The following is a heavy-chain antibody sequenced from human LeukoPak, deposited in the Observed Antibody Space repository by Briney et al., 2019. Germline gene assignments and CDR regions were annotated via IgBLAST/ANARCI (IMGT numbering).Heavy chain of an antibody. D-gene: IGHD2-2*01. J-gene: IGHJ4*02. CDR1: GSTFSSFA. CDR3: ARGGTVPPQV. CDR2: ISIGGST. V-gene: IGHV3-23*01. Sequence: GGSLRLSCAASGSTFSSFAMTWVRQAPGKGLDWVSGISIGGSTYYADSVKGRFTISRDNSKNTLYLQMSSLRAEDTAFYYCARGGTVPPQVWGQGTLVTVSS.